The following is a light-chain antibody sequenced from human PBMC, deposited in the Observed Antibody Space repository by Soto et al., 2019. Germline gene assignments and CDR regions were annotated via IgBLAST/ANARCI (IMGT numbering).Light chain of an antibody. Sequence: VLTQTPSVSVAPGQTARITCGGDNIGANSVHWYQQKPDQAPILVVYDDSDRPSGIPERFSGSNSGNTAALTITRVEGGDEADYYCQVWHSSRGVFGGGTKVTVL. CDR2: DDS. CDR3: QVWHSSRGV. J-gene: IGLJ2*01. V-gene: IGLV3-21*02. CDR1: NIGANS.